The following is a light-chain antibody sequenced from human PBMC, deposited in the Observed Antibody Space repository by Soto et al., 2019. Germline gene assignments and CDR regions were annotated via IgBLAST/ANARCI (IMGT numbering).Light chain of an antibody. V-gene: IGKV1-39*01. CDR2: GTS. J-gene: IGKJ1*01. CDR3: QQSYSSLWT. Sequence: DIQMTQSPSSLSASVGDRVSITCQASQDITNYLNWCQQKPGKAPNLLIYGTSTLQSGVPSRFSGSGSGKDLNLTISRLQREDFATYYCQQSYSSLWTCGQGTKV. CDR1: QDITNY.